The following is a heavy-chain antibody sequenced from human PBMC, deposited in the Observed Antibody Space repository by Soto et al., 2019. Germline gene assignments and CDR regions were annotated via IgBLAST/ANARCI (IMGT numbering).Heavy chain of an antibody. CDR3: AKLAGYCSGTSCYGHYAMDV. CDR1: RRSMSSSLKD. V-gene: IGHV4-39*01. J-gene: IGHJ6*02. Sequence: SASLSLTCVGSRRSMSSSLKDWGGVRQPAGKGLEWIGNINYSGSTYYTPSLQSRLTISVDTSNNQFSLTLSSVTAADTAVYYCAKLAGYCSGTSCYGHYAMDVWGQGTTVT. CDR2: INYSGST. D-gene: IGHD2-2*01.